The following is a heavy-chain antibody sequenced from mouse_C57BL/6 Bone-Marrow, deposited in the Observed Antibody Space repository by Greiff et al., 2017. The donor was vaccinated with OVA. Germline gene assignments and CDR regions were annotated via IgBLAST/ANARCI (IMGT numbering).Heavy chain of an antibody. CDR2: IWSGGST. Sequence: QVQLQQSGPGLVQPSQSLSITCTVSGFSLTSYGVHWVRQSPGKGLEWLGVIWSGGSTAYNAAFISRLSISKDNSKSQVFFKMNSLQADDTAIYYCARNFAYWGQGTLVTVSA. J-gene: IGHJ3*01. CDR1: GFSLTSYG. CDR3: ARNFAY. V-gene: IGHV2-2*01.